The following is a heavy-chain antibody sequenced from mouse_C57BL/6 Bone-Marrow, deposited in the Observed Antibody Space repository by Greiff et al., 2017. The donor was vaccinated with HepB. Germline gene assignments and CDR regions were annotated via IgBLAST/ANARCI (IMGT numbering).Heavy chain of an antibody. CDR1: GYTFTSYG. Sequence: QVQLQQSGAELARPGASVKLSCKASGYTFTSYGISWVKQRTGQGLEWIGEIYPRSGNTYYNEKFKGKATLTADKSSSTAYMELRSLTSEDSAVYFCASVVTTRRSAWFAYWGQGTLVTVSA. J-gene: IGHJ3*01. CDR3: ASVVTTRRSAWFAY. V-gene: IGHV1-81*01. D-gene: IGHD2-2*01. CDR2: IYPRSGNT.